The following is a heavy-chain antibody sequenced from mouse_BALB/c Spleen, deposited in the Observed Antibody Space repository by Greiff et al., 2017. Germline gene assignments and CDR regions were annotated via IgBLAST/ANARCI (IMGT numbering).Heavy chain of an antibody. J-gene: IGHJ3*01. Sequence: EVHLVESGGGLVQPGGSRKLSCAASGFTFSSFGMHWVRQAPEKGLEWVAYISSGSSTIYYADTVKGRFTISRDNPKNTLFLQMTSLRSEDTAMYYCAELGRAYWGQGTLVTVSA. CDR1: GFTFSSFG. V-gene: IGHV5-17*02. CDR3: AELGRAY. CDR2: ISSGSSTI. D-gene: IGHD4-1*01.